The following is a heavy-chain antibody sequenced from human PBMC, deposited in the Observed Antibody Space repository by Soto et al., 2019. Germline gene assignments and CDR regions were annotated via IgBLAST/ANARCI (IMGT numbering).Heavy chain of an antibody. CDR1: GYTFTSYA. CDR2: INAGNGNT. CDR3: ARAVGDTSGYPNEGYYFDY. V-gene: IGHV1-3*01. D-gene: IGHD3-16*01. Sequence: QVQLVQSGAEVKKPGASVKVSCKASGYTFTSYAMHWVRQAPGQRLEWMGWINAGNGNTKYSQKFQGRVTITRDTSASTDYMELSSLRSEDTAVYYCARAVGDTSGYPNEGYYFDYWGQGTLVTVSS. J-gene: IGHJ4*02.